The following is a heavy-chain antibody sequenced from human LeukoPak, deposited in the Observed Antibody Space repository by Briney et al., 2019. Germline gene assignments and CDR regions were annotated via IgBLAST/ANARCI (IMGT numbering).Heavy chain of an antibody. V-gene: IGHV3-30*04. J-gene: IGHJ4*02. Sequence: PGRSLRLSCAASGFTFSSYAMHWVRQAPGKGLEWVAVISYDGSNKYYADSVKGRFTISRDNSKNTLYLQMNSLRAEDTAVYYCAKDPYYYDSSGYYPNWGQGTLVTVSS. CDR1: GFTFSSYA. CDR3: AKDPYYYDSSGYYPN. D-gene: IGHD3-22*01. CDR2: ISYDGSNK.